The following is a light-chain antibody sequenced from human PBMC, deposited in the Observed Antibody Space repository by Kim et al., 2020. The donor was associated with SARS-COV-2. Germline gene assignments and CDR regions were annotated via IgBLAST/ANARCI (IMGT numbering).Light chain of an antibody. V-gene: IGLV7-43*01. J-gene: IGLJ2*01. Sequence: GTDTTTWDTTAGAETDSNYTNWFQQKPGQPPRPLVCGTDRKHSWTPARFSGSLLGGKAALTLSAARPEDESDYYCLLHYTGAQVFGGGTQLTVL. CDR3: LLHYTGAQV. CDR1: AGAETDSNY. CDR2: GTD.